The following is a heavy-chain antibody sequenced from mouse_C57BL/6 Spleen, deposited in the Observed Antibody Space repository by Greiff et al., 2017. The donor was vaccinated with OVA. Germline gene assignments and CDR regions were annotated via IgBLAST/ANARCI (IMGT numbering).Heavy chain of an antibody. V-gene: IGHV5-12*01. J-gene: IGHJ2*01. D-gene: IGHD2-4*01. Sequence: EVMLVESGGGLVQPGGSLKLSCAASGFTFSDYYMYWVRQTPEKRLEWVAYISNGGGSTYYPDTVKGRFTISRDNAKNTLYLQMSRLKSEDTAMYYCARWNDYNSFDYWGQGTTLTVSS. CDR2: ISNGGGST. CDR1: GFTFSDYY. CDR3: ARWNDYNSFDY.